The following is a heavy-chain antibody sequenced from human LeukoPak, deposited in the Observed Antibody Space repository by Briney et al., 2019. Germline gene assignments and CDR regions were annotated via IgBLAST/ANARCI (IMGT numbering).Heavy chain of an antibody. J-gene: IGHJ5*02. D-gene: IGHD5-12*01. Sequence: GGSLRLSCAAAGFTFDDYAMHWVRQAPGQGLEWVSGISWSSDNIDYADSVKGRFTISRDNAKNSLYLQMNSLKVEDTALYYCAKDSGSSSGYESWFDPWGQGTLVTVSS. CDR1: GFTFDDYA. CDR2: ISWSSDNI. V-gene: IGHV3-9*01. CDR3: AKDSGSSSGYESWFDP.